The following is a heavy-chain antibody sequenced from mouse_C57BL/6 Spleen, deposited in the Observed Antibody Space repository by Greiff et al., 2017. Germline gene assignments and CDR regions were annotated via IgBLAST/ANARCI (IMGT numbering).Heavy chain of an antibody. Sequence: DVHLVESGGGLVKPGGSLKLSCAASGFTFSTYAMSWVRQTPEKRLEWVATISDGGTYTYYPDNVKGRFTISRDNAKNNLYLQMSHLKSEDTAMYYCARGNWAFDYWGQGTTRTVSS. CDR2: ISDGGTYT. J-gene: IGHJ2*01. CDR1: GFTFSTYA. V-gene: IGHV5-4*01. CDR3: ARGNWAFDY. D-gene: IGHD4-1*01.